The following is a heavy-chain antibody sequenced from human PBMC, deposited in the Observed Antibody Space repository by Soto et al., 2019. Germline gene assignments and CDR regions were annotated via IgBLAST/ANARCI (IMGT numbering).Heavy chain of an antibody. CDR1: GYTFTGYY. Sequence: SSVKVSCKASGYTFTGYYVHWVREAPGQGLEWMGWVNPETGGTSYAQKFQGRVTLSRDTSLNTTYLELSSLRFVDAAVYFCARERFQVISDGMDVWGQGTTVTISS. CDR3: ARERFQVISDGMDV. CDR2: VNPETGGT. V-gene: IGHV1-2*02. J-gene: IGHJ6*02. D-gene: IGHD2-21*01.